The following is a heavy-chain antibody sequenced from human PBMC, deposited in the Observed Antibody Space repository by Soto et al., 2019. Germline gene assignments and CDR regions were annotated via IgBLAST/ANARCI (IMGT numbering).Heavy chain of an antibody. CDR3: ASADGRGYCSGGSCSLGYYGMDV. D-gene: IGHD2-15*01. J-gene: IGHJ6*02. Sequence: VASVKVSCKASGGTFSSYTISWVRQAPGQGLEWMGRIIPILGIANYAQKFQGRVTITADKSTSTAYMELSSLRSEDTAVYYCASADGRGYCSGGSCSLGYYGMDVWGQGTTVTVSS. CDR1: GGTFSSYT. CDR2: IIPILGIA. V-gene: IGHV1-69*02.